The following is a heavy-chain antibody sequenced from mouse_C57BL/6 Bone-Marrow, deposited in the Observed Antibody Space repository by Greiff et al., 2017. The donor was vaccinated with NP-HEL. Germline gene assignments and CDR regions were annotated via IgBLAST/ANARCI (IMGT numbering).Heavy chain of an antibody. CDR1: GYTFTDYD. D-gene: IGHD2-3*01. Sequence: QVQLQQSGAELVRPGASVKLSCKASGYTFTDYDINWVKQRPGQGLEWIARIYPGSGNTYYNEKFKGKATLTAEKSSSTAYMQLSRLTSEDSAVYFCARWRTTYDGSSWYFDVWGTGTTVTVSS. CDR2: IYPGSGNT. CDR3: ARWRTTYDGSSWYFDV. J-gene: IGHJ1*03. V-gene: IGHV1-76*01.